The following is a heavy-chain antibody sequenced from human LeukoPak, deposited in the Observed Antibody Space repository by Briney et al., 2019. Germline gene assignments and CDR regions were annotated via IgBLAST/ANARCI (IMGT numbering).Heavy chain of an antibody. CDR3: ARVGQQQLQIRQQYYYYYYTDV. CDR2: ISTMGSTI. V-gene: IGHV3-48*03. Sequence: PAGSLRLSCTASAFTFSSFEMNWVRQAQGKGLEWVSYISTMGSTIYYADSVKGRFTVSRDNAKNSLYLQMNSLRAEDTALYYCARVGQQQLQIRQQYYYYYYTDVWGKGTTVTVSS. D-gene: IGHD6-13*01. CDR1: AFTFSSFE. J-gene: IGHJ6*03.